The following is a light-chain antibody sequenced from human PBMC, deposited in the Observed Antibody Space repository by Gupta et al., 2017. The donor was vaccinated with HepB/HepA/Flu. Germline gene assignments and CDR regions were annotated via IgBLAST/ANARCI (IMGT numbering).Light chain of an antibody. CDR3: QHYDGSPWT. CDR1: QSVSNNY. CDR2: GAS. V-gene: IGKV3-20*01. Sequence: EIVLTQSPGTLSLSPGERATLSCRASQSVSNNYLAWYQQKPGQAPRPLIYGASNRGIGIPDRFSGSGSGTDFTLSISGLEPEDFAVYYCQHYDGSPWTFGQGTKVEFK. J-gene: IGKJ1*01.